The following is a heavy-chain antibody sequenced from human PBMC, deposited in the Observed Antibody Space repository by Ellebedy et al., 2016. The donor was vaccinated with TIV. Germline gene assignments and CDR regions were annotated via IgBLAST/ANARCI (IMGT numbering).Heavy chain of an antibody. J-gene: IGHJ4*02. CDR1: GFTFSNYW. Sequence: GESLKISCVASGFTFSNYWMNWVRQAPGKGLEWVANIRQDGGDKNYADSVRGRFTISRDNAKNSLYLKMNSLRVEDTAVYYCSREISWGGRDYWGQGTLVTVSS. CDR3: SREISWGGRDY. CDR2: IRQDGGDK. V-gene: IGHV3-7*01. D-gene: IGHD2-15*01.